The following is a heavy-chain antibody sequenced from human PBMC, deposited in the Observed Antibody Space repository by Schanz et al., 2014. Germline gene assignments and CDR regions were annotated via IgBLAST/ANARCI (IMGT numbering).Heavy chain of an antibody. J-gene: IGHJ4*02. CDR2: IYFNGIT. D-gene: IGHD6-6*01. Sequence: QVQLQESGPGLVRPSQTLSLTCTVSGDSISSGSYYWSWIRQHPGKGLEWIGYIYFNGITYYKPSLKARLIISVDTSKNQFSLKLSSVTAADTAVYYCARVGRSSPSPHGSSGDYWGQGTLVTVSS. CDR1: GDSISSGSYY. CDR3: ARVGRSSPSPHGSSGDY. V-gene: IGHV4-31*03.